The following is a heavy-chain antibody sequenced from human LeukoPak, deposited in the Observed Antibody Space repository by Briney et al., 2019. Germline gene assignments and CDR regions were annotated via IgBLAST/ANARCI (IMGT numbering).Heavy chain of an antibody. J-gene: IGHJ4*02. D-gene: IGHD2-2*01. CDR2: ISGSGGST. V-gene: IGHV3-23*01. CDR1: GFTFSSYA. CDR3: AKDQDIVVVPAAQD. Sequence: GGSLRLSCAASGFTFSSYAMSWLRQAPGKGLEWVSAISGSGGSTYYADSVKGRFTISRDNSKNTLYLQMNSLRAEDTAVYYCAKDQDIVVVPAAQDWGQGTLVTVSS.